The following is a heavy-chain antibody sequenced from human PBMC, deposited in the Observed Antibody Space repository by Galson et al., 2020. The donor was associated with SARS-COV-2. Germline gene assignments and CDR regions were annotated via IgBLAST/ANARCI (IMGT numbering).Heavy chain of an antibody. CDR1: GVTVSGYG. CDR3: ARGSGLSSPPAHYFDTSVYFAEYFLY. D-gene: IGHD3-22*01. CDR2: AWYGRSFI. Sequence: GGSLRLSCAVSGVTVSGYGMHWVRQAPGKGREWVAVAWYGRSFIDYAESVKGRFTISRDDSKNTVYLEMSSLRAEDTAVYYCARGSGLSSPPAHYFDTSVYFAEYFLYWGLGTLVTVSS. J-gene: IGHJ1*01. V-gene: IGHV3-33*08.